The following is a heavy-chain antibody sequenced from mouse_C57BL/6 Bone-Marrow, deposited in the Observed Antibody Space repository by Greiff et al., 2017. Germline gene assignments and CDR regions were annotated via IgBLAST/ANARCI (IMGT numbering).Heavy chain of an antibody. D-gene: IGHD3-1*01. J-gene: IGHJ2*01. CDR1: GYTFTSYW. V-gene: IGHV1-55*01. CDR3: ARSGPPGRSFDY. CDR2: IYPTSGRT. Sequence: QVQLQQPGAELVKPGASVKMSCKASGYTFTSYWITWVKQRPGQGLEWIGDIYPTSGRTNYNEKFKSKAILTVDTSSNTAYLQLSSLTSEDSAVLYCARSGPPGRSFDYWGQGTTLTVSS.